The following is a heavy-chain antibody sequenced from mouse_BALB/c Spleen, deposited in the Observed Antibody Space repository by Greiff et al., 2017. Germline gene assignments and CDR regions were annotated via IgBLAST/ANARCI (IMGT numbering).Heavy chain of an antibody. CDR1: GFNIKDYY. V-gene: IGHV14-4*02. J-gene: IGHJ3*01. Sequence: VQLKQSGAELVRSGASVKLSCTASGFNIKDYYMHWVKQRPEQGLEWIGWIDPENGDTEYAPKFQGKATMTADTSSNTAYLQLSSLTSEDTAVYYCNLYDYGGFAYWGQGTLVTVSA. D-gene: IGHD2-4*01. CDR3: NLYDYGGFAY. CDR2: IDPENGDT.